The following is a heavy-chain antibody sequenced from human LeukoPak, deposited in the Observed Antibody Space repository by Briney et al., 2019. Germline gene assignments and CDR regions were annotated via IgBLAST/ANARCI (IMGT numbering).Heavy chain of an antibody. Sequence: SVKVSCKASGGTFSSNAISRERQAPGQGLEWMRKIIPIFGTANYAQKFQGRVTVTTDESTSTAYMELSSLRSEDTAVYYCARHQVVVVTAPFDYWGQGTLVTVSS. J-gene: IGHJ4*02. CDR3: ARHQVVVVTAPFDY. V-gene: IGHV1-69*05. D-gene: IGHD2-21*02. CDR2: IIPIFGTA. CDR1: GGTFSSNA.